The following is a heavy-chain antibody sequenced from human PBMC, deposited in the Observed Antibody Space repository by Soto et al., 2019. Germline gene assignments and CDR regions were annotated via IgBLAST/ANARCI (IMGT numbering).Heavy chain of an antibody. V-gene: IGHV4-39*01. J-gene: IGHJ4*02. CDR2: VFYSGSY. Sequence: SETLSLTCRVSGGSIITDTYKWGWVRQSPGKGLEWLGSVFYSGSYSYNPSLKGRITFSVDTSKNQFSLMLTSVTAADTAVYYCVRGKGYYGFHDFWGQGALVTVYS. CDR1: GGSIITDTYK. CDR3: VRGKGYYGFHDF. D-gene: IGHD3-3*01.